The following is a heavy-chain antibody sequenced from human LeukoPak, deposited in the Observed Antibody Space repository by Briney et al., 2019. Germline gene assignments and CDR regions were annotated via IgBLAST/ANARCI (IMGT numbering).Heavy chain of an antibody. D-gene: IGHD6-13*01. V-gene: IGHV4-31*03. CDR2: IYYSGST. CDR1: GGSISSGGYY. Sequence: PSETLSLTCTVSGGSISSGGYYWSWIRQHPGEGLEWIGYIYYSGSTYYNPSLKSRVTISVDTSKNQFSLKLSSVTAADTAVYYCARVGSSSWYSPYYYYMDVWGKGTTVTVSS. J-gene: IGHJ6*03. CDR3: ARVGSSSWYSPYYYYMDV.